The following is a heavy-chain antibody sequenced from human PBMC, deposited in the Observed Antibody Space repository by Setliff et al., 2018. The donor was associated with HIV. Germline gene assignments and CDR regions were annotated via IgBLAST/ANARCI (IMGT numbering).Heavy chain of an antibody. CDR3: ARRHRIGSTNGLFDT. CDR1: GYTFMNYW. CDR2: IYPGDFET. Sequence: PGESLKISCKAPGYTFMNYWIGWVRQVPGKGLEWVGIIYPGDFETRYGPSFRGQVTISVQKSLNTAYLQWTVLKASDTAMYYCARRHRIGSTNGLFDTWGQGTLVTVSS. V-gene: IGHV5-51*01. J-gene: IGHJ5*02. D-gene: IGHD2-2*01.